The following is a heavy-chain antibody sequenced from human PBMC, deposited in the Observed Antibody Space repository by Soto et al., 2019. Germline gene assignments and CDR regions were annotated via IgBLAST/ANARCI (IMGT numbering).Heavy chain of an antibody. CDR1: GFTFSSYA. J-gene: IGHJ4*02. V-gene: IGHV3-23*01. Sequence: LRLSCAASGFTFSSYAMSWVRQAPGKGLEWVSSISGSGISTYYADSVKGRFTVSRDNSRNTLFLQLNSLRAEDTAVYYCARGVQRLPIPDYWGQGTLVTVSS. D-gene: IGHD6-25*01. CDR3: ARGVQRLPIPDY. CDR2: ISGSGIST.